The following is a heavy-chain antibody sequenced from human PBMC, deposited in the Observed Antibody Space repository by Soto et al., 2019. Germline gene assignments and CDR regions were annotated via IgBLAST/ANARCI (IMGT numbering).Heavy chain of an antibody. D-gene: IGHD3-10*01. CDR2: IYYSGST. CDR3: ARQDYYGSGGYPSYYMDV. J-gene: IGHJ6*03. V-gene: IGHV4-39*01. Sequence: LSLTCTVSGGSISSSSYYWGWIRQPPRKGLEWIGSIYYSGSTYYNPSLKSRVTISVDTSKNQFSLKLSSVTAADTAVYYCARQDYYGSGGYPSYYMDVWGKGTTVTVSS. CDR1: GGSISSSSYY.